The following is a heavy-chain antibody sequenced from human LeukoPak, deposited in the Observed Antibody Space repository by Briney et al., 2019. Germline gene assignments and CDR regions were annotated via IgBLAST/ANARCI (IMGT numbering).Heavy chain of an antibody. CDR3: AKDQDRPGYSSADY. V-gene: IGHV3-23*01. CDR2: ISGSGGST. D-gene: IGHD6-19*01. Sequence: SGGSLRLSCAASGFTFSSYAMSWVRQAPGKGLEWVSGISGSGGSTYYADSVKGRFTISRDNSKNTLFLQMNSLSAEDTAVYYCAKDQDRPGYSSADYWGQGTLVTVSS. J-gene: IGHJ4*02. CDR1: GFTFSSYA.